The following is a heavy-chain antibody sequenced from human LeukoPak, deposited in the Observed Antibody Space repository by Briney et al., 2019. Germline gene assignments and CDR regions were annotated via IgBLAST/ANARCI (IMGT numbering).Heavy chain of an antibody. D-gene: IGHD3-3*01. CDR2: ISAYNGNT. CDR3: AGIPVFGVVLHQEPV. Sequence: ASVKVSCTASGYTVSSYGISWVRQAPGQGLEWMGWISAYNGNTNNAQKLQGRVTITADISTNTAYMELSSLRSEDTAVYFCAGIPVFGVVLHQEPVWGKGTTVTVSS. J-gene: IGHJ6*04. CDR1: GYTVSSYG. V-gene: IGHV1-18*01.